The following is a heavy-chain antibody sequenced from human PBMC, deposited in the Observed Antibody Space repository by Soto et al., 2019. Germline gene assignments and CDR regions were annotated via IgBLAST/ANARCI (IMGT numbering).Heavy chain of an antibody. V-gene: IGHV3-30*18. CDR3: AKGSWFDP. CDR1: GFTFSSYG. CDR2: ISYDGSNK. Sequence: GGSLRLSCAASGFTFSSYGMHWVRQAPGKGLEWVAVISYDGSNKYYADSVKGRFTISRDNSKNTLYLQTNSLRAEDTAVYYCAKGSWFDPWGQGTLVTVSS. J-gene: IGHJ5*02. D-gene: IGHD2-15*01.